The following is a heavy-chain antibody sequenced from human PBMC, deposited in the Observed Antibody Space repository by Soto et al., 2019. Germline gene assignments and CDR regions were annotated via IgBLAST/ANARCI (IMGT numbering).Heavy chain of an antibody. CDR1: GGSFSGYY. CDR2: INHSGST. J-gene: IGHJ4*02. Sequence: SETLSLTCAVYGGSFSGYYWSWIRQPPGKGLEWIGEINHSGSTNYNPSLKSRVTISVDTSKNQFSLKLSSVTAADTAVYYCAGGIVVVPAAVFLDYWGQGTLVTVSS. CDR3: AGGIVVVPAAVFLDY. D-gene: IGHD2-2*01. V-gene: IGHV4-34*01.